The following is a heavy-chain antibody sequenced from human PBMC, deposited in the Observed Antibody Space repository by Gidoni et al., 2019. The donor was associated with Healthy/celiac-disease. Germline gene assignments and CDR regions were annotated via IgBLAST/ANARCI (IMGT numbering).Heavy chain of an antibody. Sequence: EVQLVESGGGLVQPGRSLRLSCAASGFTFDDYAMNWVRQAPGKGLEWVSGISWNSGSIFYADAVRGRFSISRDNAKNSLYLQMNSLRAEDTALYYCAKDGDRWLQPLWGPDYWGQGTLVTVSS. CDR3: AKDGDRWLQPLWGPDY. J-gene: IGHJ4*02. D-gene: IGHD3-16*01. V-gene: IGHV3-9*01. CDR2: ISWNSGSI. CDR1: GFTFDDYA.